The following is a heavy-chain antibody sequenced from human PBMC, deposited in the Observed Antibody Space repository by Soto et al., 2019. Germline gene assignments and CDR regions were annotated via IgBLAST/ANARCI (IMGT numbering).Heavy chain of an antibody. J-gene: IGHJ1*01. D-gene: IGHD2-15*01. CDR3: ARGIGGYCSGGSCYVMDEYFQH. CDR1: GYTFTSYD. V-gene: IGHV1-8*01. CDR2: MNPNSGNT. Sequence: ASVKVSCKASGYTFTSYDINWVRQATGQGLEWMGWMNPNSGNTGYAQKFQGRVTMTRNTSISTAYMELSSLRSEDTAVYYCARGIGGYCSGGSCYVMDEYFQHWGQGTLVTVPQ.